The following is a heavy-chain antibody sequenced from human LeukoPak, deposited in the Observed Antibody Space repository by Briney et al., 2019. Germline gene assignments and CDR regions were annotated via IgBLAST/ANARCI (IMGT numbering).Heavy chain of an antibody. CDR2: IKHDGSEK. CDR1: GFTFSSYW. V-gene: IGHV3-7*01. J-gene: IGHJ5*02. D-gene: IGHD7-27*01. Sequence: PGGSLRLSCAASGFTFSSYWMTWVRQAPGQGLEWVANIKHDGSEKYYVDSVKGRFTISRDNAKNSLNLQMDSLRVEDTAVYYCARDSHVSGSTVNWAVNSFDPWGQGTLVTVSS. CDR3: ARDSHVSGSTVNWAVNSFDP.